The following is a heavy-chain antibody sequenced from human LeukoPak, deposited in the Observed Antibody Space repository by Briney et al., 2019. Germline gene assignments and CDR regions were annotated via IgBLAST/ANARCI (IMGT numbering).Heavy chain of an antibody. J-gene: IGHJ4*02. CDR3: VRGCGRASCPYYFDF. CDR2: IRQDGNEK. Sequence: GGSLRLSCAASGFTFSSYWMSWVRQAPGEGLEWVATIRQDGNEKHYVDSVEGRFIISRDNGENSLDLQMSSLRVEDTAVYYCVRGCGRASCPYYFDFWGQGALVTVSS. V-gene: IGHV3-7*03. CDR1: GFTFSSYW. D-gene: IGHD2-21*01.